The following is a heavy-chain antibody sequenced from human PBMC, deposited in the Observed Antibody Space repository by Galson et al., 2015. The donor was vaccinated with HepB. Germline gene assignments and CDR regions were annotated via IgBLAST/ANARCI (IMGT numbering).Heavy chain of an antibody. V-gene: IGHV3-23*01. CDR2: FSNIGGNT. D-gene: IGHD3-9*01. CDR3: ARHSLTGGFDY. CDR1: GFTFRSYA. J-gene: IGHJ4*02. Sequence: SLTLSCAPSGFTFRSYAMSWFRQAPGQGLEWVSSFSNIGGNTYYGDSVKGRFTISRDNSRSTLFLQMNNLRADDTAVYFCARHSLTGGFDYWGQGTLFTVSS.